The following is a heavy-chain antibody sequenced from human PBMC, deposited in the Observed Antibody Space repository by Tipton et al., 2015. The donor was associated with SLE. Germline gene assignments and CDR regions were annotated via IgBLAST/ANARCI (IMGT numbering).Heavy chain of an antibody. J-gene: IGHJ5*02. D-gene: IGHD2/OR15-2a*01. CDR3: ARGLFYVGGGYNWFDP. CDR2: IYYSGST. CDR1: GGSISSYY. V-gene: IGHV4-59*01. Sequence: TLSLTCTVSGGSISSYYWSWIRQPPGKGLEWIGYIYYSGSTNYNPSLKSRVTISVDTPKNQFSLKLSSVTAADTAVYYCARGLFYVGGGYNWFDPWGQGTLVTVSS.